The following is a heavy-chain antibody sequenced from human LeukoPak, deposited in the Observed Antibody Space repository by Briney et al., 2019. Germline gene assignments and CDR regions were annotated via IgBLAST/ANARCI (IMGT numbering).Heavy chain of an antibody. J-gene: IGHJ3*02. D-gene: IGHD3-3*01. CDR1: GGSISTYY. CDR3: ARHPALNFFWSGYAGGAFDI. Sequence: SETLSLTCTVSGGSISTYYWSWIRQPPGKGLEWIVYIYYSGSTNYNPSLRSRVTISVDTSKNQFSLTLSSVTAADTAVYYCARHPALNFFWSGYAGGAFDIWGQGTMVTVSS. V-gene: IGHV4-59*08. CDR2: IYYSGST.